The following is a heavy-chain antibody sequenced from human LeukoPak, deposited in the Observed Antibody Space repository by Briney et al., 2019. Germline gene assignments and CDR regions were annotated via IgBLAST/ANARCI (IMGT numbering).Heavy chain of an antibody. CDR3: ARGYSGSLDY. Sequence: PGESLRLSCAASGFTVSSNFVNWVRQAPGKGLEWVSLIHSGGITDYADSVKGRFTLSSDNSKNTLYLQMNSLRTEDTAVYYCARGYSGSLDYWGQGTLVTVSS. J-gene: IGHJ4*02. CDR2: IHSGGIT. D-gene: IGHD1-26*01. V-gene: IGHV3-53*01. CDR1: GFTVSSNF.